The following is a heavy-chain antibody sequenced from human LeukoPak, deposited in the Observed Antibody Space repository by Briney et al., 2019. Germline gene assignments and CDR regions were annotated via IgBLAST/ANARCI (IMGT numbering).Heavy chain of an antibody. D-gene: IGHD3-9*01. CDR2: IKQDGSEK. Sequence: GGSLRLSCAASGFTFNNYWMTWFRQAPGKGLEWVANIKQDGSEKNYVDSVKGRFTISRDNAKNSLYLQMNNLRVEDTAMYYCAGGTGFIIKDWGQGTLVTVSS. CDR1: GFTFNNYW. V-gene: IGHV3-7*03. CDR3: AGGTGFIIKD. J-gene: IGHJ4*02.